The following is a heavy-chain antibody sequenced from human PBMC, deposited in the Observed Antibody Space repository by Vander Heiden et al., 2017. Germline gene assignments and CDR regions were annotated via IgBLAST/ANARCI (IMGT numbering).Heavy chain of an antibody. Sequence: EVQLVESGGGLVQPGGSLRLSCAASGFTFSGYSMNWVRQAPGKGLEWFSYISSSSSTIYYADSVKGRFTISRDNAKNSLYLQMNSLRDEDTAVYYCARESPYYDFWSGYISWGQGTLVTVSS. CDR3: ARESPYYDFWSGYIS. CDR1: GFTFSGYS. J-gene: IGHJ4*02. D-gene: IGHD3-3*01. CDR2: ISSSSSTI. V-gene: IGHV3-48*02.